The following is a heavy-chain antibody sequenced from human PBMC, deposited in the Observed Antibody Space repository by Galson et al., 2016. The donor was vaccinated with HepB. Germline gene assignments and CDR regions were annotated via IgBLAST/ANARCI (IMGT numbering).Heavy chain of an antibody. CDR3: ATDILTGYVSLYGMDV. V-gene: IGHV1-69*13. Sequence: SVKVSCKASGGTFRSYAISWVRQAPGQGLEWMGGIIPIFGTSNHAQKFQGRVTITADESTSTAYMELTSLKSEDTAVYYCATDILTGYVSLYGMDVWGQGTTVTVSS. D-gene: IGHD3-9*01. J-gene: IGHJ6*02. CDR1: GGTFRSYA. CDR2: IIPIFGTS.